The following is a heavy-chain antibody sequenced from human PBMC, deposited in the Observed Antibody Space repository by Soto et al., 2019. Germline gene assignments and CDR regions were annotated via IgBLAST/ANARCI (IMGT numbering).Heavy chain of an antibody. J-gene: IGHJ2*01. CDR1: GFSFSEHY. CDR3: ARDNRYGDYWYFDL. CDR2: TKKKGNSYTT. Sequence: EVQLVESGGGLVQPGGSLRLACVASGFSFSEHYMDWVRQAPGKGLEWVGRTKKKGNSYTTKYAASVEGRFTISGDDSKNSLYLQMRSLKTEDTAVYYCARDNRYGDYWYFDLWGRGTLVTVSP. V-gene: IGHV3-72*01. D-gene: IGHD4-17*01.